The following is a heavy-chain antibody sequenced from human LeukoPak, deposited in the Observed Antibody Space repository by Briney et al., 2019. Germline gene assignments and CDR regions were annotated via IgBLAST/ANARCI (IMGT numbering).Heavy chain of an antibody. CDR1: GFTVSSSY. CDR2: IYSSGST. CDR3: ARELGYCSGDSCYGDY. Sequence: GGSLRLSCAASGFTVSSSYMSWVRQAPGKGLEWVSVIYSSGSTYYADSVKGRFTISRDNSKNTVYLQMNSLRAEDTAVYYCARELGYCSGDSCYGDYWGQGALVTVSS. V-gene: IGHV3-53*01. D-gene: IGHD2-15*01. J-gene: IGHJ4*02.